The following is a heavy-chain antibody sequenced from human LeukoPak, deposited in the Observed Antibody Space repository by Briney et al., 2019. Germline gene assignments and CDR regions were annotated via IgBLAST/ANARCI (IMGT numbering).Heavy chain of an antibody. CDR3: ARDLGSGAVAVYNWFDP. J-gene: IGHJ5*02. CDR2: INPNSGGT. CDR1: GYTFTGYY. Sequence: ASVKVSCKASGYTFTGYYMHWVRQAPGQGLEWMGWINPNSGGTNYAQKFQGRVTMTRDTSISTAYMELSRLRSDDTAVYYCARDLGSGAVAVYNWFDPWGQGTLVTVSS. D-gene: IGHD6-19*01. V-gene: IGHV1-2*02.